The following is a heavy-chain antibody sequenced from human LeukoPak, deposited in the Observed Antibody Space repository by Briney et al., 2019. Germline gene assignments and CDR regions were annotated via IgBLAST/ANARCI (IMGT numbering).Heavy chain of an antibody. CDR1: GYTLTELS. J-gene: IGHJ4*02. CDR3: ATYLGTGASGFDY. V-gene: IGHV1-24*01. Sequence: PSVKVSCKVSGYTLTELSMHWVRQAPGKGLEWMGGFAHEDGETIYAQKFQGRVTMTEDTSTDTAYMELSSLRSEDTAVYYCATYLGTGASGFDYWGQGTLVTVSS. D-gene: IGHD1-1*01. CDR2: FAHEDGET.